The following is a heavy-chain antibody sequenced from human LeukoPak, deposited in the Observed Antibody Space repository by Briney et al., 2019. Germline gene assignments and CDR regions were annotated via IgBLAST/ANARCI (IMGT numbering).Heavy chain of an antibody. CDR1: GFTFSSYG. CDR2: ISYDGSNK. J-gene: IGHJ4*02. D-gene: IGHD1-1*01. V-gene: IGHV3-30*03. Sequence: PGGSLRLSCAASGFTFSSYGMHWVRQAPGKGLEWVAVISYDGSNKYYADSVKGRFTISRDNSKNTLYLQMNSLRAEDTAVYYCARPAGTTAQQFDHWGQGTLVTVSS. CDR3: ARPAGTTAQQFDH.